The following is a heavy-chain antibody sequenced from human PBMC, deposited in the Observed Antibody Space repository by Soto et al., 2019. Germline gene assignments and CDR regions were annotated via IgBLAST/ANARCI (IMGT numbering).Heavy chain of an antibody. D-gene: IGHD1-26*01. CDR1: GYTFTDYY. Sequence: ASVKVSCKASGYTFTDYYRRWVRQAPGQGLEWMGWINPNSGGTNYVQKFQGWVTMTRDTSISTAYMELSRLRSDDTAVYYCARVGTSGTYYDAFDIWGQGTMVTVSS. J-gene: IGHJ3*02. V-gene: IGHV1-2*04. CDR2: INPNSGGT. CDR3: ARVGTSGTYYDAFDI.